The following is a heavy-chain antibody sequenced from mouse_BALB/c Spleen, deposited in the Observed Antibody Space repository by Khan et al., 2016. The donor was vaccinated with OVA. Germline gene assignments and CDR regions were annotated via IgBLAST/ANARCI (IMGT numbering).Heavy chain of an antibody. Sequence: EVELVESGGGLVQPGGSLKLSCAASGFTFSSYGMSWVRQTPDKRLESVATINSNGGITYYPDSVKGRFTISRDNAKNTLYLQMSSLKSEDTAMXYCARGLGAFAYWGQGTLVTVSA. CDR2: INSNGGIT. V-gene: IGHV5-6-3*01. J-gene: IGHJ3*01. CDR3: ARGLGAFAY. CDR1: GFTFSSYG. D-gene: IGHD3-3*01.